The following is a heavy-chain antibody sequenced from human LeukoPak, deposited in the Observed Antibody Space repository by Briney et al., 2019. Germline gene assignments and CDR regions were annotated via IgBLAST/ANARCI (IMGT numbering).Heavy chain of an antibody. Sequence: ASVKVSCTASGYTFSTYPMNWVRQAPGQGLEWMGWIYTNTGSPTYAQGLKGRFVFSLDTSVSTAFLQINSLKAEDTALYYCVRGIDTTGYFNYWGQGTLVTVSS. V-gene: IGHV7-4-1*02. J-gene: IGHJ4*02. CDR1: GYTFSTYP. CDR3: VRGIDTTGYFNY. D-gene: IGHD3-22*01. CDR2: IYTNTGSP.